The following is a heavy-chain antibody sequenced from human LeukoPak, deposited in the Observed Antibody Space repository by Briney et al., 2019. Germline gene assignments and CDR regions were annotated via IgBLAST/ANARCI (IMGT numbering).Heavy chain of an antibody. Sequence: SQTLSLTCTVSGGSISSGDYYWSWIRQPPGKGLEWIGYIYYSGTTYYNPSLKSRVTISVDTSKNQFSLKLSSVTAADTAVYYCARNVAMNWFDPWGQGTLVTFSS. CDR2: IYYSGTT. J-gene: IGHJ5*02. CDR3: ARNVAMNWFDP. CDR1: GGSISSGDYY. D-gene: IGHD2-21*01. V-gene: IGHV4-30-4*01.